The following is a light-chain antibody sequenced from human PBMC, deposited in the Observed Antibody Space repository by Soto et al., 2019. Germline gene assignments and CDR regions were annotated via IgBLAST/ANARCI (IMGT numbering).Light chain of an antibody. CDR1: SSDIGSYNR. CDR2: EVN. J-gene: IGLJ1*01. CDR3: NSYTTSSTLDV. Sequence: QSVLTQPASVSGSPGQSITISCTGTSSDIGSYNRVSWYQQPPGTAPKLIIYEVNNRPSGVPDRFSGSKSGNTASLTISGLQAEDEADYYCNSYTTSSTLDVFGTGTKVTVL. V-gene: IGLV2-18*02.